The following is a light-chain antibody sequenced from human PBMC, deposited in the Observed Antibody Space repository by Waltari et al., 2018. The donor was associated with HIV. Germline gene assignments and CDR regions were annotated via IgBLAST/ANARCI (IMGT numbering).Light chain of an antibody. V-gene: IGKV1-5*03. CDR1: QSVGTW. J-gene: IGKJ3*01. CDR2: KAS. Sequence: DIQMTQSPSTLSASVGDRVNISCRASQSVGTWLACYQQKPGKAPKLLIYKASTLESGVPSRFSGSGSGTEFTLTITSLQPDDFASYYCQQYNRLFAFGPGTKVDIK. CDR3: QQYNRLFA.